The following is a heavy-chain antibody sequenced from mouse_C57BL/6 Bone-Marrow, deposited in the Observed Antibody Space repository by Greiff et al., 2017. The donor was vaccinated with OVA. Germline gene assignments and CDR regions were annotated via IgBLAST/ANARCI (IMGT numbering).Heavy chain of an antibody. Sequence: QVQLQQPGAELVRPGSSVKLSCTASGYTFTSYWMHWVKQRPIQGLEWIGNIDPSDSETHYNQKFKDKATLTVDKSSSTAYMQLSILTSEDSSVYYCARWGYGYWGQGTTLTVSS. CDR2: IDPSDSET. V-gene: IGHV1-52*01. D-gene: IGHD3-1*01. CDR3: ARWGYGY. J-gene: IGHJ2*01. CDR1: GYTFTSYW.